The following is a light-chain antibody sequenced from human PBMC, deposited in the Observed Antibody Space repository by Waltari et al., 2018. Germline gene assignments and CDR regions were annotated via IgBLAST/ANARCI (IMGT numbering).Light chain of an antibody. J-gene: IGKJ2*01. CDR3: QQYYSTPNT. Sequence: DIVMTQSPASLAVSLGERATINCKSSRGLFHTNNKDYLAWYQTKSGQPPRLLISWASTRAFRVPDRFSASGSGTDFTLAISSLQAEDVAVYYCQQYYSTPNTFGQGTKVEIK. CDR2: WAS. CDR1: RGLFHTNNKDY. V-gene: IGKV4-1*01.